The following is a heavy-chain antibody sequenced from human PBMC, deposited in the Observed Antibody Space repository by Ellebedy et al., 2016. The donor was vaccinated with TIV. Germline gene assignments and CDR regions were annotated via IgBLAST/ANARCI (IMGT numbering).Heavy chain of an antibody. CDR3: AKWTVGYCSSASCYTGDY. Sequence: MPSETLSLTCTVSGGSISSGGNYWTWIRQHPGKGLEWIGFIYYSGSTYNNPSLKSRVTISVDTSKNQFSLKLNSVTAADTAVYYCAKWTVGYCSSASCYTGDYWGQGTLVTVSS. CDR1: GGSISSGGNY. D-gene: IGHD2-2*02. V-gene: IGHV4-31*03. CDR2: IYYSGST. J-gene: IGHJ4*02.